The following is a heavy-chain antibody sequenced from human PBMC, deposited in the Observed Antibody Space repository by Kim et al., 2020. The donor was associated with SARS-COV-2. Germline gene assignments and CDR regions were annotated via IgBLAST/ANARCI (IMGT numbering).Heavy chain of an antibody. J-gene: IGHJ3*02. V-gene: IGHV3-30*04. CDR2: ISYDGSNK. CDR1: GFTFSSYA. Sequence: GGSLRLSCAASGFTFSSYAMHWVRQAPGKGLEWVAVISYDGSNKYYVDSVKGRFTISRDNSKNTLYLQMNSLRAEDTAVYYCAREGVGATHITRQPSAFDIWGQGTMVTVSS. D-gene: IGHD1-26*01. CDR3: AREGVGATHITRQPSAFDI.